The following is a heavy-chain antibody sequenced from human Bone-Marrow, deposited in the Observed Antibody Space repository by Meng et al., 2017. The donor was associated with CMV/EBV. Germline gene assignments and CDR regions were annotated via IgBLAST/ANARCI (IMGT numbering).Heavy chain of an antibody. CDR1: GFTFSSYG. CDR2: IRYDGSNK. Sequence: GESLKISCAASGFTFSSYGMHWVRQAPGKGLEWVAFIRYDGSNKYYADSVKGRFTISRDNSKNTLYLQMNSLRAEDTAVYYCAKYPRYCSSTSCYEYYFDYWGQGTLDTVSS. J-gene: IGHJ4*02. V-gene: IGHV3-30*02. CDR3: AKYPRYCSSTSCYEYYFDY. D-gene: IGHD2-2*01.